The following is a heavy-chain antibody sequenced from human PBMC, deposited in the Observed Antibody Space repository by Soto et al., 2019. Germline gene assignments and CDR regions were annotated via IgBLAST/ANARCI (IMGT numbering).Heavy chain of an antibody. CDR1: GGSISSSSYY. Sequence: QLQLQESGPGLVKPSETLSLTCTVSGGSISSSSYYWGWIRQPPGKGLEWIGSIYYSGSTYYNPSLKSRVTLSVDTSKNQLSLKLSSGTAADTAVYYCARNVPGGTVTTISKPWFEPWGQGTLVTVSS. V-gene: IGHV4-39*01. CDR2: IYYSGST. D-gene: IGHD4-17*01. J-gene: IGHJ5*02. CDR3: ARNVPGGTVTTISKPWFEP.